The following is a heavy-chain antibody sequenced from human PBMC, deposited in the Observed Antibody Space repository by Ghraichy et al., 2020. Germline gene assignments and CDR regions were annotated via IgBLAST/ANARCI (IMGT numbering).Heavy chain of an antibody. D-gene: IGHD1-26*01. V-gene: IGHV4-39*07. CDR3: ARGEAH. J-gene: IGHJ4*02. Sequence: ESLNISCTVSGGSISSSSYYWGWIRQPPGKGLEWIGSIYYSGSTYYNPSLKSRVTISVDTSKNQFSLKLSSVTAADTAVYYCARGEAHWGQGTLVTVSS. CDR1: GGSISSSSYY. CDR2: IYYSGST.